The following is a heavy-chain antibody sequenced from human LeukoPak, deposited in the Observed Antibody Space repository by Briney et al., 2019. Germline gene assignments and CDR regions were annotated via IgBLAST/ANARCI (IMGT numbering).Heavy chain of an antibody. V-gene: IGHV4-30-4*08. J-gene: IGHJ4*02. Sequence: SQTLSLTCTVSGGSISGGDYYWSWIRQPPGKGLEWIGYISYSGSTYYNPSLRSRVTISVDTSKNQFSLKLSSVTAADTAVYYCARDQRGAAGFLDYWGQGTLVTVFS. CDR3: ARDQRGAAGFLDY. CDR1: GGSISGGDYY. D-gene: IGHD6-13*01. CDR2: ISYSGST.